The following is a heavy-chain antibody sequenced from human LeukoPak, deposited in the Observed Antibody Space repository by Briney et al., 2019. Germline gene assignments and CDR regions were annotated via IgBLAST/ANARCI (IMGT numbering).Heavy chain of an antibody. Sequence: GASVKVSCKASGGTLTNYAITWVRQAPGQGLEWMGGIIPVIGPASYAQKFQGRVTITADESTTTAYMELTSLTSEDTAMYFCARAGTTWYSESRRGYCFDYWGQGTLVTVSS. D-gene: IGHD1-1*01. V-gene: IGHV1-69*13. J-gene: IGHJ4*02. CDR1: GGTLTNYA. CDR3: ARAGTTWYSESRRGYCFDY. CDR2: IIPVIGPA.